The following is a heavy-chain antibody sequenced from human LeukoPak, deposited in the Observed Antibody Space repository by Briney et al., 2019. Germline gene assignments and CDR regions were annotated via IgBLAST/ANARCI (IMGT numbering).Heavy chain of an antibody. CDR1: GFTFSSYD. D-gene: IGHD2-8*01. J-gene: IGHJ6*03. CDR2: IGSSGSTK. V-gene: IGHV3-48*03. CDR3: ARNGVRRRAYGLELNYYYYMDV. Sequence: GGSLRLSCAASGFTFSSYDMNWVRQAPGKGLEWVSYIGSSGSTKYYADSVKGRFTISRDNAKNSLYLQMNSLRAEDTAVYSCARNGVRRRAYGLELNYYYYMDVWGKGTTVTISS.